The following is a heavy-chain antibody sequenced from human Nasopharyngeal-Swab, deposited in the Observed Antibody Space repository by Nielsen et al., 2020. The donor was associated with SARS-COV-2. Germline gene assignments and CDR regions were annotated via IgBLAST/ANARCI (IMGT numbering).Heavy chain of an antibody. D-gene: IGHD3-10*01. Sequence: WIRQPAGKGLEWIGEINHSGSTNYNPSHKSRVTISVDTSKNQFSLKLSSVTAADTAVYYCARGRARITMVRGVKQQHFDYWGQGTLVTVSS. CDR3: ARGRARITMVRGVKQQHFDY. V-gene: IGHV4-34*01. CDR2: INHSGST. J-gene: IGHJ4*02.